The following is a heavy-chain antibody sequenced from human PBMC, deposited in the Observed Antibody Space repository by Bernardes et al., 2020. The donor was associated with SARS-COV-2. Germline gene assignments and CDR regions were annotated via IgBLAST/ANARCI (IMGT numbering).Heavy chain of an antibody. CDR1: GFTFSSYW. V-gene: IGHV3-7*01. D-gene: IGHD5-12*01. Sequence: GGSLRLSCAASGFTFSSYWMSWVRQAPGKGLEWVANIKQDGSEKYYVDSVKGRFTISRDNAKNSLYLQMNSLRAEDTAVYYCARDLKHSGYDQDGDYYYYYGMDVWGQGTTVTVSS. J-gene: IGHJ6*02. CDR2: IKQDGSEK. CDR3: ARDLKHSGYDQDGDYYYYYGMDV.